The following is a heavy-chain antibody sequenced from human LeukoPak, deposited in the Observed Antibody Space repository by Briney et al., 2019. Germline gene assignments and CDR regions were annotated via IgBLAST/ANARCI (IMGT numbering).Heavy chain of an antibody. J-gene: IGHJ3*02. D-gene: IGHD5-18*01. V-gene: IGHV1-46*01. Sequence: GASVKVSCKASGYTFTSYYMHWVRQAPGQGLEWMGIINPSGGSTSYAQKFQGRVTMTRDTSTSTVYMELSSLRSEDTAVYYCARVYSYGPRWDAFDIWGQGTMVTVSS. CDR3: ARVYSYGPRWDAFDI. CDR1: GYTFTSYY. CDR2: INPSGGST.